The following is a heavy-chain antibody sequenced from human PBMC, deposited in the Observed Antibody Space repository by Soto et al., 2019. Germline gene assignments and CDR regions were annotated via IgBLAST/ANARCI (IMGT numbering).Heavy chain of an antibody. J-gene: IGHJ4*02. V-gene: IGHV3-66*01. D-gene: IGHD3-10*01. CDR1: GFTFSSYA. CDR2: ISSGGST. Sequence: GGSLRLSCAASGFTFSSYAMSWVRQAPGKGLDWVSLISSGGSTYYADSVKGRFTISRDGSKNTLYLQMNSLRTEDTAVYYCAKERSSGTYYIDSWGQGTLVTVSS. CDR3: AKERSSGTYYIDS.